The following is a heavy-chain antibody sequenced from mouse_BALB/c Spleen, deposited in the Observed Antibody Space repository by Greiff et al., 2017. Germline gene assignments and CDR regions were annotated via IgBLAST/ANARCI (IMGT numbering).Heavy chain of an antibody. Sequence: QVQLQQSGPELVKPGASVRISCKASGYTFTSYYIHWVKQRPGQGLEWIGWIYPGNVNTKYNEKFEGKATLTADKSSSTAYMQLSSLTSDDSAVYFCARFDPAWFAYWGQGTLVTVSA. J-gene: IGHJ3*01. CDR2: IYPGNVNT. CDR1: GYTFTSYY. V-gene: IGHV1S56*01. CDR3: ARFDPAWFAY.